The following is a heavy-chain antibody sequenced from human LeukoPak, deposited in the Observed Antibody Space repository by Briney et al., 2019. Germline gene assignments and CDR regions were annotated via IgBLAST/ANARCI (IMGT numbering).Heavy chain of an antibody. D-gene: IGHD3-22*01. CDR2: VSSSSSYI. CDR3: ARDPGNYYDSSGYYYPDY. J-gene: IGHJ4*02. V-gene: IGHV3-21*01. CDR1: GFTFSSYS. Sequence: PGGSLRLSCAASGFTFSSYSMNWVRQAPGKGLEWVSSVSSSSSYIYYAVSVKGRFTISRDNAKNSLYLQMNSLRAEDTAVYYCARDPGNYYDSSGYYYPDYWGQGTLVTVSS.